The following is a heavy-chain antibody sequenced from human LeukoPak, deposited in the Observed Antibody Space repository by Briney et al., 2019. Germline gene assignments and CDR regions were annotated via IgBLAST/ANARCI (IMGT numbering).Heavy chain of an antibody. Sequence: GASVKVSCKASGYTFTSYGISWVRQAPGQGLEWMGWISAYNGNTNYAQKLQGRVTMTTDTSTSTAYMELSSLRSEDTAVYYCAREVFRIAVAGANWFDPWGQGTLVTVSS. CDR1: GYTFTSYG. J-gene: IGHJ5*02. V-gene: IGHV1-18*01. CDR2: ISAYNGNT. D-gene: IGHD6-19*01. CDR3: AREVFRIAVAGANWFDP.